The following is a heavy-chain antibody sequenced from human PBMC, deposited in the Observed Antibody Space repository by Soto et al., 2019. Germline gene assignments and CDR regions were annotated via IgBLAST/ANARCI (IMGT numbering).Heavy chain of an antibody. CDR2: IKQDGSEK. V-gene: IGHV3-7*05. D-gene: IGHD6-6*01. Sequence: EVQLVESGGGLVQPGGSLRLSCAASGFTFSRYWMSWVRQAPGKGLEWVANIKQDGSEKDYVDSVKGRLTISRDNAKNSLYLQMNSLRAEDTAVYYCARDYSSSSPLYYYYYGMDVWGQGTTVTVSS. CDR1: GFTFSRYW. CDR3: ARDYSSSSPLYYYYYGMDV. J-gene: IGHJ6*02.